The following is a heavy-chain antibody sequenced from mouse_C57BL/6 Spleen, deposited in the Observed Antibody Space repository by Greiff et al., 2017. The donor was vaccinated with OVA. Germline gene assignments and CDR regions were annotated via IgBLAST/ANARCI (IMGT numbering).Heavy chain of an antibody. Sequence: EVMLVESGGGLVQPGGSMKLSCVASGFTFSNYWMNWFRQSPEKGLEWVAQIRLKSDNYATHYAESVKGRFTISSDDSKSRVYLQMNNLRAEDTGIYYCTVYYGSSYRYFDVWGTGTTVTVSS. J-gene: IGHJ1*03. CDR3: TVYYGSSYRYFDV. D-gene: IGHD1-1*01. CDR2: IRLKSDNYAT. CDR1: GFTFSNYW. V-gene: IGHV6-3*01.